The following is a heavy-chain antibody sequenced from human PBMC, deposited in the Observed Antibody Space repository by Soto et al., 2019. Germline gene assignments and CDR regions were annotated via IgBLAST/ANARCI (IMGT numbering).Heavy chain of an antibody. D-gene: IGHD1-1*01. J-gene: IGHJ5*02. Sequence: GGSLRLSCAASGFTFSSYSMNWVRQAPGKGLEWVSSISSSSSYIYYADSVKGRFTISRDNAKNSLYLQMNSLRAEDTAVYYCARGTTGTTLNNWFDPWGQGTLVTVSS. CDR1: GFTFSSYS. CDR2: ISSSSSYI. CDR3: ARGTTGTTLNNWFDP. V-gene: IGHV3-21*01.